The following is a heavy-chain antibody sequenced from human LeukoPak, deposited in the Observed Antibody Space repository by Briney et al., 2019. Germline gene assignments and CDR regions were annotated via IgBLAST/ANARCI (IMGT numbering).Heavy chain of an antibody. CDR2: INHSGSI. CDR1: GGSFSGYY. D-gene: IGHD3-10*01. Sequence: SETLSLTCAVFGGSFSGYYWSWIRQPPGKGLEWIGEINHSGSINYNSSLKSRVTISVDTSKNQFSLKLSSVTAADTAVYYCARRPPVLLWFGELSDWFDPWGQGTLVTVSS. CDR3: ARRPPVLLWFGELSDWFDP. J-gene: IGHJ5*02. V-gene: IGHV4-34*01.